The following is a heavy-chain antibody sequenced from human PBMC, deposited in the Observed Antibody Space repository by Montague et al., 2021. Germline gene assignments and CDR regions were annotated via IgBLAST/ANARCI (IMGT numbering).Heavy chain of an antibody. CDR1: GYSFAPYW. CDR2: IFPDDSDT. D-gene: IGHD6-13*01. V-gene: IGHV5-51*01. J-gene: IGHJ4*02. CDR3: ARRSSTWPLYYFDY. Sequence: QSGAEVKKPGESLRISCEASGYSFAPYWIGWVRQMPGKGLEWMGIIFPDDSDTKYSPSFQGQVNISADKSISTAYLQWTSLKASDSAMYYCARRSSTWPLYYFDYWGQGTLVIVSS.